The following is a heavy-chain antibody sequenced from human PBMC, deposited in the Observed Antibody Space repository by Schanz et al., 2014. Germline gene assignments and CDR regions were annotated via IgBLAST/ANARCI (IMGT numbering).Heavy chain of an antibody. V-gene: IGHV3-15*01. CDR2: IKSNTDGGTT. D-gene: IGHD2-2*02. J-gene: IGHJ5*02. CDR1: GFTFTNAW. Sequence: EVELVESGGGLVKPGGSLRLSCVVSGFTFTNAWMSWVRQAPGKGLEWVGRIKSNTDGGTTDYATPVKGRFTISRDDSKNTLYLQMNSLKSEDTAVEEATSMATIPRNWFDPWGQGTLVTVSS. CDR3: TSMATIPRNWFDP.